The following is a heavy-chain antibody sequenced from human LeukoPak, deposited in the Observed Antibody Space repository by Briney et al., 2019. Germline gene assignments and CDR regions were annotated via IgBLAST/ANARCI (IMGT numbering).Heavy chain of an antibody. D-gene: IGHD5-18*01. J-gene: IGHJ4*02. CDR3: ARDQIGYGLDY. Sequence: PSETLSLTCIVSSGSINNHYWSWIRQPPGKGLEWIGYIYDSWNTNYNPPLQSRVTISMDASRNQFPLNLTSVTAADTAVYCARDQIGYGLDYWGQGTLVTVSS. V-gene: IGHV4-59*11. CDR1: SGSINNHY. CDR2: IYDSWNT.